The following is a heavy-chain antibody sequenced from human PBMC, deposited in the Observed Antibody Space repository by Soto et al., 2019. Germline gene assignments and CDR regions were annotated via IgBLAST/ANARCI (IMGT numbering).Heavy chain of an antibody. CDR2: ISSSSSYI. CDR1: GFTFSSYS. D-gene: IGHD3-3*01. J-gene: IGHJ3*02. Sequence: GGSLRLSCAASGFTFSSYSMNWVRQAPGKGLEWVSSISSSSSYIYYADSVKGRFTISRDNAKNSLYLQMNSLRAEDTAVYYCASYDFWTRDAFDIWGQGTMVTVSS. CDR3: ASYDFWTRDAFDI. V-gene: IGHV3-21*01.